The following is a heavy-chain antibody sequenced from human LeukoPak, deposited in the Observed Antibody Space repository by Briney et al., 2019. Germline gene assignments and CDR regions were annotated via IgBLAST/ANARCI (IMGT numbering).Heavy chain of an antibody. Sequence: PGGSLRLSCAASGFTFSSYWMHWVRQAPGKGLVWVSRINSAGSSTSYADSVKGRFTISRDNAKNTLYLQMNSLRAEGTAVYFCARDQYTNSGNWFDPWGQGTLVTVSS. J-gene: IGHJ5*02. CDR1: GFTFSSYW. CDR2: INSAGSST. D-gene: IGHD7-27*01. CDR3: ARDQYTNSGNWFDP. V-gene: IGHV3-74*01.